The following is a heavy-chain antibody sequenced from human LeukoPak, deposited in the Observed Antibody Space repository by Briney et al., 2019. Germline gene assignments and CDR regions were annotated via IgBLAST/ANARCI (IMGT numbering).Heavy chain of an antibody. CDR3: ARQSYCSGGSCYSAFDI. Sequence: GESLKISCKGSGYSFTSYWIGWVRQMPGKGLEWMGIIYPGDSDTRYSPSFQGHVTISADKSISTAYLQWSSLKASDTAMYYCARQSYCSGGSCYSAFDIWGQGTMVTVSS. CDR1: GYSFTSYW. J-gene: IGHJ3*02. CDR2: IYPGDSDT. V-gene: IGHV5-51*01. D-gene: IGHD2-15*01.